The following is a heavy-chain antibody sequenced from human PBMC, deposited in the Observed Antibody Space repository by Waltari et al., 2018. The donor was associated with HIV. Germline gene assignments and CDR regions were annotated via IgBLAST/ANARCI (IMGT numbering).Heavy chain of an antibody. CDR3: TKDFDSSGFHGYYFDY. J-gene: IGHJ4*02. CDR1: GFTFDDYA. D-gene: IGHD3-22*01. CDR2: IKWNSGSI. Sequence: EVQLVESGGGLVQPGRSLRLSCAASGFTFDDYAFSWGRQPPGKGLEWVSSIKWNSGSIGYADSVKGRFTISRDNAKNSLYLQMNSLRAEDTAFYYCTKDFDSSGFHGYYFDYWGQGTLVTVSS. V-gene: IGHV3-9*01.